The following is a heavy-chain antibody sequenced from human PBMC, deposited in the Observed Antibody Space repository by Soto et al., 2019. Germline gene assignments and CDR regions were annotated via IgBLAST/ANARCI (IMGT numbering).Heavy chain of an antibody. D-gene: IGHD3-3*01. J-gene: IGHJ3*02. CDR1: GFTFSSYG. Sequence: VQLVESGGGVVQPGRSLRLSCAASGFTFSSYGMHWVRQAPGKGLEWVAVIWYDGSNKYYADSVKGRFTISRDNSKNTLYLQMNSLRAEDTAVYYCARGSITIFGVVTYDAFDIWGQGTMVTVSS. CDR2: IWYDGSNK. V-gene: IGHV3-33*01. CDR3: ARGSITIFGVVTYDAFDI.